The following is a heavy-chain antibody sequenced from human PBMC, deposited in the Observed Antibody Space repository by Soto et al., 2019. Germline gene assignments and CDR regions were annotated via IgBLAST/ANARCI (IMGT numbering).Heavy chain of an antibody. D-gene: IGHD3-10*01. CDR2: IIPIFDTA. Sequence: QVQLVQSGAEVKKPGSSVKVSCKASGGTFSSYAISWVRQAPGQGLEWMGGIIPIFDTANYAEKFQGRVTITADESTSTAYMDLSSLRSEDTAVYYCARGRTYYYGSGSRNWFDPWGQGTLVTVSS. V-gene: IGHV1-69*01. CDR1: GGTFSSYA. CDR3: ARGRTYYYGSGSRNWFDP. J-gene: IGHJ5*02.